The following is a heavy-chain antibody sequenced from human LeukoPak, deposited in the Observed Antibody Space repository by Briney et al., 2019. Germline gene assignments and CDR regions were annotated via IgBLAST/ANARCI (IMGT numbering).Heavy chain of an antibody. D-gene: IGHD3-22*01. CDR2: INTNTGNP. Sequence: ASVKVSCKASGYTFTSYAMNWVRQAPGQGLEWMGWINTNTGNPTYAQGFTGRFVFSLDTSVSTAYLQISSLKAEDTAVYYCARDGFGYYDSSGAFDIWGQGTMVTVSS. J-gene: IGHJ3*02. CDR3: ARDGFGYYDSSGAFDI. CDR1: GYTFTSYA. V-gene: IGHV7-4-1*02.